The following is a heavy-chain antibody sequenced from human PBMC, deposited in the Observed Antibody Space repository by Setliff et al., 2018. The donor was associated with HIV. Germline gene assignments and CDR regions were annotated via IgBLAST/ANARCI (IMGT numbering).Heavy chain of an antibody. V-gene: IGHV3-30*10. CDR2: ISYDGSRT. J-gene: IGHJ4*02. CDR3: ASARIPTGGTSTSFDY. Sequence: PGGSLRLSCVASGFGFSNFAMHWVRQAPGEGVERVSVISYDGSRTYYIDSVKGRFTISRDNSKNTLYLQLNSLRPEDTGVYYCASARIPTGGTSTSFDYCGQGTLVTVS. CDR1: GFGFSNFA. D-gene: IGHD1-1*01.